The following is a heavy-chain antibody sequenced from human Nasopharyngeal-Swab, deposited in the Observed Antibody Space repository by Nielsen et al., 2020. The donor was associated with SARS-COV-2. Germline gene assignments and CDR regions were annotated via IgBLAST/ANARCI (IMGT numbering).Heavy chain of an antibody. D-gene: IGHD2-21*01. Sequence: GASLRPSCAASGFPSNTAWMNWFRQLPGKGLEWVCRFKSNAEGAATDYSVTVKGRFSISRDDSRNVLYLQMNSLQTEDTAVYYCITDWTNPNSYCGNGSYSRWGQGALVTVSS. CDR2: FKSNAEGAAT. CDR1: GFPSNTAW. CDR3: ITDWTNPNSYCGNGSYSR. J-gene: IGHJ4*02. V-gene: IGHV3-15*05.